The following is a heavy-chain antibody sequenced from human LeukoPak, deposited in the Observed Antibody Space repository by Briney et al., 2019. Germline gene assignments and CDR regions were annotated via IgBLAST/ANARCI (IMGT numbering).Heavy chain of an antibody. D-gene: IGHD2-2*01. J-gene: IGHJ4*02. CDR2: IWYDGSDK. V-gene: IGHV3-33*01. CDR1: GFTFSNYG. CDR3: SRDICTITSCYSD. Sequence: QPGRSLRLSCATSGFTFSNYGMQWVRQAPGKGLEWVAFIWYDGSDKYYADSVKGRFTISRDNSKNTVYLEMNSLRAEDTAVYYCSRDICTITSCYSDWGQGTLVTVSS.